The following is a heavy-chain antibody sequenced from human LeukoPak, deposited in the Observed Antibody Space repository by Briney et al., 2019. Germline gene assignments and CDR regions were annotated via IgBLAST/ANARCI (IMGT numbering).Heavy chain of an antibody. V-gene: IGHV3-21*01. CDR2: ISSSSSYI. Sequence: GGSLRLSCAASGFTFSSYSMNWVRQAPGKGLEWVSSISSSSSYIYYADSVKGRFTISRDNAKNSLYLQMNSLRAEDTAVYYCAKLDLLEWPDAFGIWGQGTMVTVSS. J-gene: IGHJ3*02. CDR3: AKLDLLEWPDAFGI. D-gene: IGHD3-3*01. CDR1: GFTFSSYS.